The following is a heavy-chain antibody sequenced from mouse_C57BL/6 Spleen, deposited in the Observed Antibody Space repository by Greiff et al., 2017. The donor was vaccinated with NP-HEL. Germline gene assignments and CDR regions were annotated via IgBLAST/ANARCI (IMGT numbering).Heavy chain of an antibody. Sequence: QVQLKQSGPGLVQPSQSLSITCTVSGFSLTSYGVHWVRQSPGKGLEWLGVIWSGGSTDYNAAFISRLSISKDNSKSQVFFKMNSLQADDTAIYYCARNSPIYYDYDAGWMDYWGQGTSVTVSS. CDR2: IWSGGST. V-gene: IGHV2-2*01. D-gene: IGHD2-4*01. J-gene: IGHJ4*01. CDR1: GFSLTSYG. CDR3: ARNSPIYYDYDAGWMDY.